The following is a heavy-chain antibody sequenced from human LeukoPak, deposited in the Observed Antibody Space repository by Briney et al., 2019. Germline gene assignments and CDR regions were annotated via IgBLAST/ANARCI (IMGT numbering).Heavy chain of an antibody. CDR2: IIPIFGTA. D-gene: IGHD3-3*01. Sequence: ASVKVSCKASGGTFSSYAISWVRQAPGQGLEWMGGIIPIFGTANYAQKFQGRVTITADESTSTAYMELSSLRSEDTAVYYCARAPRSGYYSYYYYYMDVWGKGTTVTVSS. CDR1: GGTFSSYA. CDR3: ARAPRSGYYSYYYYYMDV. V-gene: IGHV1-69*13. J-gene: IGHJ6*03.